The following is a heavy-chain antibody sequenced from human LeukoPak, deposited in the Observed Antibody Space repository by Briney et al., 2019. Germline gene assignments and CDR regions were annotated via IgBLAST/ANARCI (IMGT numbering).Heavy chain of an antibody. Sequence: GASVKVSCKASGGTFSSYAISWVRQAPGQGLKWMGGIIPIFGTANYAQKFQGRVTITADESTSTAYMELSSLRSEDTAVYYCARGATVATMYSPFDYWGQGTLVTVSS. D-gene: IGHD5-12*01. CDR1: GGTFSSYA. V-gene: IGHV1-69*13. CDR2: IIPIFGTA. CDR3: ARGATVATMYSPFDY. J-gene: IGHJ4*02.